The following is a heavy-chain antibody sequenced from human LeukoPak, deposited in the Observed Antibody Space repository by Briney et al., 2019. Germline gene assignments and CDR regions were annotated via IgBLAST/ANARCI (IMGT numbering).Heavy chain of an antibody. CDR1: GFTFSSYA. V-gene: IGHV3-23*01. Sequence: PGGSLRLSCAASGFTFSSYAMSWVRQAPGKGLEWVSAISGSGGSTYYADSVKGRFPISRDNSKNTLYLQMDSLRAEDTAVYYCVRYCSSTSCFPHPYYFDYWGQGTLVTVSS. CDR3: VRYCSSTSCFPHPYYFDY. CDR2: ISGSGGST. D-gene: IGHD2-2*01. J-gene: IGHJ4*02.